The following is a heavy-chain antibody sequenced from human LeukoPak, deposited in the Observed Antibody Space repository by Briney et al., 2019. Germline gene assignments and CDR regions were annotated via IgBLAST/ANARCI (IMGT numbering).Heavy chain of an antibody. J-gene: IGHJ4*02. V-gene: IGHV3-23*01. CDR3: AKARAVVVVAATNY. CDR1: GFTFSNYA. D-gene: IGHD2-15*01. CDR2: ISGGGNST. Sequence: PGGSVRLSCAASGFTFSNYAMSWVRQAPGKGLEWVSAISGGGNSTYYADSVKGRFTISRDNSKNTLFLQMNSLRAEDTAVYYCAKARAVVVVAATNYWGQGTLVTVSS.